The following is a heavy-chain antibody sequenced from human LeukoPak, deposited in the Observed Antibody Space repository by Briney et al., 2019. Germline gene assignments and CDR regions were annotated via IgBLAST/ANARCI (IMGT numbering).Heavy chain of an antibody. CDR1: GGSFGGYY. V-gene: IGHV4-34*01. J-gene: IGHJ6*03. CDR2: INHSGST. D-gene: IGHD6-13*01. Sequence: SETLSLTCAVYGGSFGGYYWSWIRQPPGKGLEWIGEINHSGSTNYNPSLKSRVTISVDTSKNQFSLKLSSVTAADTAVYYCAREGGIHSSSWYRAYYYYMDVWGKGTTVTVSS. CDR3: AREGGIHSSSWYRAYYYYMDV.